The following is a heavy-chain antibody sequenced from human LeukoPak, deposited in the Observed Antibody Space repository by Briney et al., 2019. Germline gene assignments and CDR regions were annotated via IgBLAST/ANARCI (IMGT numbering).Heavy chain of an antibody. J-gene: IGHJ4*02. CDR2: ISSSSSYI. D-gene: IGHD2-2*02. CDR1: GFTFSSYS. Sequence: GGSLRLSCAASGFTFSSYSMNWVRQAPGKGLEWVSSISSSSSYIYHADSVKGRFTISRDNAKNSLYLQMNSLRAEDTAVYYCARWDNEYCSSTSCYRGGYYFDYWGQGTLVTVSS. V-gene: IGHV3-21*01. CDR3: ARWDNEYCSSTSCYRGGYYFDY.